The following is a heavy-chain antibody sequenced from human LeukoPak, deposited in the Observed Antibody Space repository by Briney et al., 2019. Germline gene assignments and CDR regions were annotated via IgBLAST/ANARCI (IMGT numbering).Heavy chain of an antibody. D-gene: IGHD4-11*01. J-gene: IGHJ4*02. V-gene: IGHV3-23*01. CDR1: GFTFRNCG. CDR2: ISGSDDGT. Sequence: GGSLRLSCVASGFTFRNCGMTWVRQAPGKGLGWVSTISGSDDGTYYADSVRGRFTISRDNSKNTLYLQMKALRDEDTATYYCAKRGPIYCSTPGNYFDYWGQGTLVTVSS. CDR3: AKRGPIYCSTPGNYFDY.